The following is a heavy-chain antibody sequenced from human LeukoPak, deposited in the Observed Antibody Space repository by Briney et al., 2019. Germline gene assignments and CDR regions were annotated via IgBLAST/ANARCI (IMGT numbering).Heavy chain of an antibody. D-gene: IGHD6-19*01. CDR3: ARGRHSSGWYYY. CDR2: INHSGST. J-gene: IGHJ4*02. CDR1: GGSISSSSYY. V-gene: IGHV4-39*07. Sequence: PETLSLTCTVSGGSISSSSYYWGWIRQPPGKGLEWIGEINHSGSTNYNPSLKSRVTISVDTSKNQFSLKLSSVTAADTAVYYCARGRHSSGWYYYWGQGTLVTVSS.